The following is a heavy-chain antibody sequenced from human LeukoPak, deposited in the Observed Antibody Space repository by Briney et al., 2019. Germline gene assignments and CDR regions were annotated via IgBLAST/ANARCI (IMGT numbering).Heavy chain of an antibody. V-gene: IGHV3-48*04. CDR1: GFTFSSYN. D-gene: IGHD1-14*01. Sequence: GGSLRLSCAASGFTFSSYNMNWVRQAPGKGLEWVSYISSSTRTIYYADSVKGRFTISRDNAKNSLYLQMNSLRAEDTAVYYCARDWYHAFDIWGQGTMVTVSS. J-gene: IGHJ3*02. CDR2: ISSSTRTI. CDR3: ARDWYHAFDI.